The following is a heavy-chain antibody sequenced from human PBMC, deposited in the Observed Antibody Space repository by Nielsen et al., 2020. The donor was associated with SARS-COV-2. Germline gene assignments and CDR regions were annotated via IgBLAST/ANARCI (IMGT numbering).Heavy chain of an antibody. V-gene: IGHV4-34*01. Sequence: SETLSLTCAVYGGSFSGYYWSWIRQPPGKGLEWIGEINHSGSTNYNPSLKSRVTISVDTSKNQFSLKLSSVTAADTAVYYCARAIIAVAGTWWFDPWGQGTLVTVSS. CDR1: GGSFSGYY. CDR3: ARAIIAVAGTWWFDP. J-gene: IGHJ5*02. CDR2: INHSGST. D-gene: IGHD6-19*01.